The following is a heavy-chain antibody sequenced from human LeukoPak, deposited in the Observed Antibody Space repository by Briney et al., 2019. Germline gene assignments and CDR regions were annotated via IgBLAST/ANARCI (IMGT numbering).Heavy chain of an antibody. CDR3: ARTLTGDAFDI. CDR2: IIPIIGIA. J-gene: IGHJ3*02. V-gene: IGHV1-69*04. CDR1: GGTFSSYA. D-gene: IGHD3-9*01. Sequence: AASVTVSCKASGGTFSSYAISWGRQAPGQRLEWMGRIIPIIGIANYAQKFQGRVTITADKSTSTAYMELSSLRSTDTAVYYCARTLTGDAFDIWGQGTMVTVSS.